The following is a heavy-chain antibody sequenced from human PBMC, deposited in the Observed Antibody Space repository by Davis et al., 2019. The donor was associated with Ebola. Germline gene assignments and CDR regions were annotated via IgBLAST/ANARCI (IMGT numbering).Heavy chain of an antibody. CDR2: IYYSGST. J-gene: IGHJ4*02. D-gene: IGHD4-17*01. CDR1: GWSFSGYY. V-gene: IGHV4-59*12. Sequence: MPGGSLRLSCAVYGWSFSGYYWSWIRQPPGKGLEWIGYIYYSGSTNYNPSLKSRVTISVDTSKNQFSLKLSSVTAADTAMYYCARGLRRAIHGVDYWGQGTLVTVSS. CDR3: ARGLRRAIHGVDY.